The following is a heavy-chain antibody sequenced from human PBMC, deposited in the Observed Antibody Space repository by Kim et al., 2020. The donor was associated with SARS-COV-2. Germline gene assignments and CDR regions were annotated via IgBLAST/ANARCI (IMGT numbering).Heavy chain of an antibody. V-gene: IGHV5-51*01. J-gene: IGHJ3*02. Sequence: YSPSFQGQVTISADKSISTAYLQWSSLKASDTAMYYCATHTAMASDAFDIWGQGTMVTVSS. CDR3: ATHTAMASDAFDI. D-gene: IGHD5-18*01.